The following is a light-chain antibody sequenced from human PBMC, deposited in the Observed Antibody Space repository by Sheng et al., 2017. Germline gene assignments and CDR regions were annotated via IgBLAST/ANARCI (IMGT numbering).Light chain of an antibody. CDR1: QTVRTNY. CDR3: QQYGSSPRT. CDR2: GAF. V-gene: IGKV3-20*01. Sequence: ETVLTQSPGTLSLSPGERATLSCWASQTVRTNYLAWYQQKPGQAPRLLVWGAFNRAGGIPDRFSGSGSGTDFTLTITRLEPEDFAVYYCQQYGSSPRTFGQGTKVEV. J-gene: IGKJ1*01.